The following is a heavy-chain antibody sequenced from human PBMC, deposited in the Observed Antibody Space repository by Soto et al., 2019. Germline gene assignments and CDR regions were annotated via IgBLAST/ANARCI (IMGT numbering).Heavy chain of an antibody. J-gene: IGHJ4*02. CDR1: GFSVSTNY. CDR2: VYSGGIT. V-gene: IGHV3-53*01. D-gene: IGHD1-26*01. Sequence: GGSLRLSCAASGFSVSTNYMSWVRQAPGKGLECVSVVYSGGITYYADSVKGRFTSSRDNSKNTLYLQMNSLRAEDTAVYYCGRGDSGSQGQLAVDYWGQGTLVTVAS. CDR3: GRGDSGSQGQLAVDY.